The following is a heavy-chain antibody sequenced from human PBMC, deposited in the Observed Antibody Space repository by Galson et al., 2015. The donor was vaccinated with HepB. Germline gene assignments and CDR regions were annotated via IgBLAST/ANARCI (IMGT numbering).Heavy chain of an antibody. Sequence: SVKVSCKASGYTFTSYGISWVRQAPGQGLEWMGWISAYNGNTNYAQKLQGRVTMTTDTSTSTAYMELRSLRSDDTAVYYCARDYARWLVQGPLYSYYYYGMDVWGQGTTVTVSS. D-gene: IGHD6-19*01. CDR1: GYTFTSYG. CDR3: ARDYARWLVQGPLYSYYYYGMDV. CDR2: ISAYNGNT. J-gene: IGHJ6*02. V-gene: IGHV1-18*04.